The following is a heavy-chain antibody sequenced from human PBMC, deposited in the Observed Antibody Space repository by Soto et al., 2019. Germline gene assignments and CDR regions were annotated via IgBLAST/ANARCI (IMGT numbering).Heavy chain of an antibody. CDR2: IWYDGSNK. J-gene: IGHJ3*02. D-gene: IGHD5-12*01. CDR3: ARARLDSGDYTDAFDI. CDR1: GFTLSSYG. V-gene: IGHV3-33*01. Sequence: GGSLRLSCAASGFTLSSYGMPLVRQAPGKGLEWVAVIWYDGSNKYYADSVKGRFTISGDNSKNTLYLQMNSLRAADTAVYYCARARLDSGDYTDAFDIWGQGTMVTVSS.